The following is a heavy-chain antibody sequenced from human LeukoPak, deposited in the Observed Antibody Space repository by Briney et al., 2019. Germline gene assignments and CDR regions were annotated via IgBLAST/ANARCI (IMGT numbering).Heavy chain of an antibody. J-gene: IGHJ6*02. CDR1: GGSISSGDYY. CDR2: IYYSGIT. Sequence: PSQTLSLTCTVSGGSISSGDYYWSWIRQPPGKGLEWIGYIYYSGITYYNPSLKSRVTISVDTSKNQFSLKLSSVTAADTAVYYCARSQLERHGGYYYYYYGMDVWGQGTTVTVSS. V-gene: IGHV4-30-4*01. CDR3: ARSQLERHGGYYYYYYGMDV. D-gene: IGHD1-1*01.